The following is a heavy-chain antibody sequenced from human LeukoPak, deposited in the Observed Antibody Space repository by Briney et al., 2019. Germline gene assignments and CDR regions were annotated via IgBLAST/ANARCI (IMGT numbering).Heavy chain of an antibody. CDR2: FDPEDGDT. D-gene: IGHD3-22*01. V-gene: IGHV1-24*01. Sequence: ASVKVSCKVSGYTLTELSMHWVRQAPGKGLEWMGGFDPEDGDTIYAQKFQGRVTMTEDTSTDTAYMELSSLRSEDTAVYYCATFDYYDSSLPSYWGQGTLVTVSS. CDR3: ATFDYYDSSLPSY. CDR1: GYTLTELS. J-gene: IGHJ4*02.